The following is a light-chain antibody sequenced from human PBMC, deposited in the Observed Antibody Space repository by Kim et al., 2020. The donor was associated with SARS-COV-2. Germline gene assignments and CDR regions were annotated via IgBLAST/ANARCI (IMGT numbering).Light chain of an antibody. V-gene: IGLV2-14*01. CDR3: SSYTSSSTNV. CDR1: SSDVGGYNY. J-gene: IGLJ1*01. CDR2: DVS. Sequence: QSALTQPASVSGSPGQSITISRTGTSSDVGGYNYVSWYQQHPGKAPKLMIYDVSKRPSGVSNRFSGSKSGNTASLTISGLQAEDEADYYCSSYTSSSTNVFGTGTKVTVL.